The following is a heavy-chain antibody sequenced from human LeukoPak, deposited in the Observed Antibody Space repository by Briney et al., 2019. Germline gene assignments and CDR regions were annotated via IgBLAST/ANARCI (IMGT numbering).Heavy chain of an antibody. J-gene: IGHJ4*02. CDR3: ATGVTYCSSTSCYLRAFDY. D-gene: IGHD2-2*01. CDR2: LDPEDGET. V-gene: IGHV1-24*01. Sequence: ASVKVSCKVSGYTLTELSMHWVRQAPGKGLEWMGGLDPEDGETIYAQKFQGRVTMTEDTSTDTAYMELSSLRSEDTAVYYCATGVTYCSSTSCYLRAFDYWGQGTLVTVSS. CDR1: GYTLTELS.